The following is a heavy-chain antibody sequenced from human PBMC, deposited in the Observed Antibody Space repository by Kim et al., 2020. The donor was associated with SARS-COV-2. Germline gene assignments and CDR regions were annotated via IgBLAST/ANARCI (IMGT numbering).Heavy chain of an antibody. CDR2: IFYNGRT. V-gene: IGHV4-39*02. CDR1: GGSISSSTYS. J-gene: IGHJ4*02. Sequence: SETLSLTCTVSGGSISSSTYSWGWIRQPPGKGLEWIGSIFYNGRTFYNPSLKSRVKIPVDTSSKKHFSLNLRSVTAADTSVYYCARVTSRRGSDPVGTTYYFDYWSRGAVVTVSS. CDR3: ARVTSRRGSDPVGTTYYFDY. D-gene: IGHD3-10*01.